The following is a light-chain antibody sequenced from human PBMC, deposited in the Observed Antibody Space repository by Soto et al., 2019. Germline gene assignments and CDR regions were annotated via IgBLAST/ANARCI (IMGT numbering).Light chain of an antibody. CDR1: QSVSSSY. CDR2: DAS. V-gene: IGKV3D-20*01. Sequence: EIVLTQSPATLSLSPGERATLSCGAGQSVSSSYLAWYQQKPGLAPRLLIYDASSRATGIPDRFSGSGSGTDFTLTISRLEAEDFAVYYCQQYGTSPSTFGPGTKVDIK. CDR3: QQYGTSPST. J-gene: IGKJ3*01.